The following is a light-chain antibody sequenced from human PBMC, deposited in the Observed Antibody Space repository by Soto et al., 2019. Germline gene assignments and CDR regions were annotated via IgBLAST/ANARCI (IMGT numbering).Light chain of an antibody. V-gene: IGKV3-11*01. J-gene: IGKJ1*01. Sequence: EIVLSQSPATLSLSPGERATLSCRASQSVSSYLAWYQHIPGQAPRLLIYDASKRATGIPARFSGSGSGTDFTRTISSLEPEDFAFYYCQQRSNWPPTWTFGQGTKVEVK. CDR1: QSVSSY. CDR3: QQRSNWPPTWT. CDR2: DAS.